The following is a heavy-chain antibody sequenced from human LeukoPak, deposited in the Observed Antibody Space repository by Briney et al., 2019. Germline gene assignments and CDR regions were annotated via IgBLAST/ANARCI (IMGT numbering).Heavy chain of an antibody. CDR2: IYSGGST. J-gene: IGHJ3*02. V-gene: IGHV3-66*01. Sequence: GGSLRLSCAASGFTVSSNYMSWVRQAPGKGLEWVSVIYSGGSTYYADSVKGRFTISRDNSKNTLYLQMNSLRAEDTAVYYCAKVQPVDAFDIWGQGTMVTVSS. D-gene: IGHD1-1*01. CDR3: AKVQPVDAFDI. CDR1: GFTVSSNY.